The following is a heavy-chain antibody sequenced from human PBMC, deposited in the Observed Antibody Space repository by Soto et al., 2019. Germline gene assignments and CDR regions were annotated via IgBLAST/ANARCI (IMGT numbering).Heavy chain of an antibody. V-gene: IGHV3-15*07. Sequence: EVQLVESGGGLVKPGGSLRLSCAASGFTFNNAWMNWVRQAPGKGLEWVGRTKSKTDGVPTDYAASVKGRFTISRDDSKNTLYLQMNSLKTEDTAVYFCTTDPGPYSSAYWGQGTLVTVSS. D-gene: IGHD6-25*01. J-gene: IGHJ4*02. CDR2: TKSKTDGVPT. CDR1: GFTFNNAW. CDR3: TTDPGPYSSAY.